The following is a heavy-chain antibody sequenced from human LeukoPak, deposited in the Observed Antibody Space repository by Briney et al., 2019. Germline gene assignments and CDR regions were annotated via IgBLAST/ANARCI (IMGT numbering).Heavy chain of an antibody. Sequence: ASETLSLTCAVYGGSFSGYYWSWIRQPPGKGLEWIGEINHSGSTNYNPSLKSRVTISVNTPKNQFSLKLSSVTAADTAVYYCARRIGSYSLYNWFDPWGQGTLVTVSS. V-gene: IGHV4-34*01. J-gene: IGHJ5*02. D-gene: IGHD1-26*01. CDR1: GGSFSGYY. CDR2: INHSGST. CDR3: ARRIGSYSLYNWFDP.